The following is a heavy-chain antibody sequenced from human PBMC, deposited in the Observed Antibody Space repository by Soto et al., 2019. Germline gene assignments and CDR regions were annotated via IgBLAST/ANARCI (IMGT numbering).Heavy chain of an antibody. J-gene: IGHJ6*02. D-gene: IGHD5-18*01. CDR3: AITGGYSRGYTYYGLDV. CDR1: GASVSSGGSVSSAGYY. CDR2: IYYNGNT. V-gene: IGHV4-61*08. Sequence: QVQLQESGPGQVQPSETLSLTCSVSGASVSSGGSVSSAGYYWTWIRQPPGKGLECIGYIYYNGNTNYSPSFKSRVTISIDTSKNQFSLRLTSVTAADTAVYYCAITGGYSRGYTYYGLDVWGQGTTVIVSS.